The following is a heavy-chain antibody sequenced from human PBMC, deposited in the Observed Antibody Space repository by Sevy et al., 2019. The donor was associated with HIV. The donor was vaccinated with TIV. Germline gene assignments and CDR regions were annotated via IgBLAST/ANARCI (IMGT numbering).Heavy chain of an antibody. Sequence: ASVKVSCETSGYTFTYYYIHWVRQAPGQGLEWMGWINPSSGGTQYAQKFQGRVSVTSDTSRRTSYMELRRLRSDDTALYYCARQVDNWFDPWGPGTPVTVSS. J-gene: IGHJ5*02. D-gene: IGHD2-15*01. CDR2: INPSSGGT. CDR3: ARQVDNWFDP. V-gene: IGHV1-2*02. CDR1: GYTFTYYY.